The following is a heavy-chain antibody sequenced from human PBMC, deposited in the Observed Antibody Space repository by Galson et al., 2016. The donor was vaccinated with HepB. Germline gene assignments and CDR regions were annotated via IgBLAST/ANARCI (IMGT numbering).Heavy chain of an antibody. Sequence: SLRLSCAVSGFSVSDNYMSWVRQAPGKGLEWVSLIYSDGRTHHAESVKGRFPISRDNTKNTVYLQMNSLRVEDSAIYYCATRLGNCRGGTCFGRYWGQGSLVIVS. CDR1: GFSVSDNY. CDR3: ATRLGNCRGGTCFGRY. CDR2: IYSDGRT. V-gene: IGHV3-53*01. D-gene: IGHD2-15*01. J-gene: IGHJ1*01.